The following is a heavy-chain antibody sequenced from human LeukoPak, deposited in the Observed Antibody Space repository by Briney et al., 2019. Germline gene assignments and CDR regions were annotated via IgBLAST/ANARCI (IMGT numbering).Heavy chain of an antibody. CDR1: GYSISSGYY. V-gene: IGHV4-38-2*01. D-gene: IGHD2-2*01. CDR2: IYHSGST. Sequence: SETLSLTCAVSGYSISSGYYCGWIRQPPGKGLEWIGSIYHSGSTYYNPSLKSRVTISVDTSKNQFSLKLSSVTAADTAVYYCARVRKLVVPAAMDYWGQGTLVTVSS. CDR3: ARVRKLVVPAAMDY. J-gene: IGHJ4*02.